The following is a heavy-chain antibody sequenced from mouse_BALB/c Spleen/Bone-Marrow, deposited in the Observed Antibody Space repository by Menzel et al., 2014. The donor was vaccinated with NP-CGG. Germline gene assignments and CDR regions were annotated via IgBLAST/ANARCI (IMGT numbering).Heavy chain of an antibody. CDR2: IIPSNGRT. D-gene: IGHD2-3*01. V-gene: IGHV1S81*02. Sequence: QVQLQQSGAELVKPGASVELSCKSSGYTFTSYWMHWVKQRPGQGLEWIGEIIPSNGRTNYNEKFKSKATLTVDKSSNTAYMQLSSLTSEDSAVYYCARWLLQYFDVWGAGTTVTVSS. CDR1: GYTFTSYW. J-gene: IGHJ1*01. CDR3: ARWLLQYFDV.